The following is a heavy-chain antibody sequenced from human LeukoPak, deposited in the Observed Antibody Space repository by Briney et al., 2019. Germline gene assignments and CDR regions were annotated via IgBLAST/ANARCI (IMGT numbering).Heavy chain of an antibody. CDR3: ARLPTVSDLPDGYYYYGMDV. Sequence: KPSETLSLTCTVSGGSISTYYWSWIRQPPGKGLEWIGYIYYSGSTHYNPSLKSRVTISVDTSKNQFSLKLSSVTAADTAVYYCARLPTVSDLPDGYYYYGMDVWGQGTTVTVSS. V-gene: IGHV4-59*08. CDR1: GGSISTYY. J-gene: IGHJ6*02. CDR2: IYYSGST. D-gene: IGHD4-17*01.